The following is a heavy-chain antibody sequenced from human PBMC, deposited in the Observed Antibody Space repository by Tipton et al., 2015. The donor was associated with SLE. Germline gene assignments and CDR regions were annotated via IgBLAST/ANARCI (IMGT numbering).Heavy chain of an antibody. J-gene: IGHJ4*02. Sequence: QSGAEVKKPGASVKVSCKASGYIFSNYDINWVRQATGQGLEWMGWVNPTNGNSGCAQRFQGRVSITKDTSTTTVYMELSSLRSEDTAMYYCASCRSGAYCPLDYWGQGTPVTVSS. CDR3: ASCRSGAYCPLDY. CDR1: GYIFSNYD. D-gene: IGHD2-15*01. CDR2: VNPTNGNS. V-gene: IGHV1-8*01.